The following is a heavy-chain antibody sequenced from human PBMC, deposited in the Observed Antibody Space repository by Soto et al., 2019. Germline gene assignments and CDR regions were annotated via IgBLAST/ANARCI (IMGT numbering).Heavy chain of an antibody. Sequence: QVQLVESGGGVVQPGRSLRLSCVASGFTFSNFGMHWVRQAPGKGLEWVALTSFDGNKHYYADSVKGRFTLSRDNSKNALYLQMNSLRAEDTSLYFCAKDQKDYSGSGTYYVPYGMDVWGQGTTVTVSS. D-gene: IGHD3-10*01. V-gene: IGHV3-30*18. J-gene: IGHJ6*02. CDR3: AKDQKDYSGSGTYYVPYGMDV. CDR2: TSFDGNKH. CDR1: GFTFSNFG.